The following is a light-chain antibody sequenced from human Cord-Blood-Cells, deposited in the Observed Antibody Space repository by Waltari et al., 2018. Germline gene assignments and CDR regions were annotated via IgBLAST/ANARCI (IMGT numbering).Light chain of an antibody. J-gene: IGKJ4*01. CDR1: QSISSY. CDR3: QQSYSTLP. V-gene: IGKV1-39*01. CDR2: AAS. Sequence: DIQMTQSPSSLSASVGDRVTITCRASQSISSYLNWYQQKLGKAPKLLIYAASSLQSGVPAMFSGSGSETEFTLTISSLQPEDFATYYCQQSYSTLPFGGGTKVEIK.